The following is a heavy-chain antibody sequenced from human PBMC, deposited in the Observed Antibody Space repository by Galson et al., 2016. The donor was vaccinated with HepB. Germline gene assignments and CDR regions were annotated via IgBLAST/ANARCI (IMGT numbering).Heavy chain of an antibody. Sequence: LRLSCAASGFMFSEHYMTWIRQAPGKGLEWIGSIHYRGSTYYSPSLKSRVTISIDTSKKHFSLNLTSVTAADTAVYYCGRGRGYWDNWLESWGQGTLVTVSS. J-gene: IGHJ5*01. CDR2: IHYRGST. CDR3: GRGRGYWDNWLES. D-gene: IGHD3-22*01. CDR1: GFMFSEHY. V-gene: IGHV4-38-2*01.